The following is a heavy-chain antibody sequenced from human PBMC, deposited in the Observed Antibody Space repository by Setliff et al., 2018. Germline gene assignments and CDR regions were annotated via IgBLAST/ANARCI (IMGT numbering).Heavy chain of an antibody. CDR1: GFTFSSFW. J-gene: IGHJ4*02. CDR2: INQDGSGK. CDR3: FGAGTCSY. V-gene: IGHV3-7*01. D-gene: IGHD3-10*01. Sequence: HPGGSLRLSCAASGFTFSSFWMAWVRQSPGRGLEWVANINQDGSGKFYVDSVKGRFTIFRDNARNSLSLQMNSLRTEGTAVYYCFGAGTCSYWGQGTLVTVSS.